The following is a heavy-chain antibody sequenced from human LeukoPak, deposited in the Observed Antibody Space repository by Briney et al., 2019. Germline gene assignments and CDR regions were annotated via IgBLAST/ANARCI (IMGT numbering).Heavy chain of an antibody. CDR2: IGTAGDT. V-gene: IGHV3-13*01. D-gene: IGHD1-7*01. CDR3: AKLKGKDGVRDGYET. Sequence: GGSLRLSCAASGFTFSSYDMHWVRQATGKGLEWVSAIGTAGDTYYPGSVKGRFTISRDNSKNTLFLHMNSLRAEDTALYYCAKLKGKDGVRDGYETWGPGTMVTVSS. CDR1: GFTFSSYD. J-gene: IGHJ3*02.